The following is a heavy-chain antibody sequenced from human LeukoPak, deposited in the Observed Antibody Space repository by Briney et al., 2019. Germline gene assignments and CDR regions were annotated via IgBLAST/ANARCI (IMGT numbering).Heavy chain of an antibody. CDR1: GGSISSSSYY. D-gene: IGHD5-12*01. J-gene: IGHJ4*02. CDR3: ASPLLGYSGYEANLPKAY. CDR2: IYYSGST. Sequence: SETLSLTCTVSGGSISSSSYYWGWIRQPPAKGPEWIGSIYYSGSTYYSPSLKSRVTISVDTSKNQFSLKLSSVTAADTAVYYCASPLLGYSGYEANLPKAYWGQGTLVTVSS. V-gene: IGHV4-39*01.